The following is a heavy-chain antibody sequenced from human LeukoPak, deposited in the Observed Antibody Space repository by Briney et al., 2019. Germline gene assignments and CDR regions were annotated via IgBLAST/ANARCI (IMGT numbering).Heavy chain of an antibody. CDR3: AREINYYGSGSYVY. Sequence: SHTLSLTCAVSAGSFSSGSYFLSWIRQPPRNCLKCIRYIYHSGRTYYNPSLKSRVTISIDRSKNQFSLRLSSVTAADTAVYYCAREINYYGSGSYVYWGQGTLVTVSS. CDR2: IYHSGRT. D-gene: IGHD3-10*01. V-gene: IGHV4-30-2*01. J-gene: IGHJ4*02. CDR1: AGSFSSGSYF.